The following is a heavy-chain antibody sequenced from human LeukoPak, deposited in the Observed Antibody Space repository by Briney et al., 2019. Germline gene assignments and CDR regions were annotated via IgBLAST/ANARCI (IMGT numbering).Heavy chain of an antibody. V-gene: IGHV3-53*05. Sequence: GGSLRLSCAASGFTVSSNDMSWVRQAPGKGLECISVIYSGGSTDYADSVKGRLTISRDNSKNTLYLQMNSLRAEDTAVYYCAKMGWHSSVYRGQGTLVTVSS. CDR1: GFTVSSND. D-gene: IGHD3-22*01. CDR3: AKMGWHSSVY. J-gene: IGHJ4*02. CDR2: IYSGGST.